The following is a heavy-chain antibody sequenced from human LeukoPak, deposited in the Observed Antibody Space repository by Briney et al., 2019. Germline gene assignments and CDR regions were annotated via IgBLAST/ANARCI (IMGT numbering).Heavy chain of an antibody. Sequence: PGGSLRLSCAASGFTFSSYWMHWVRQAPAKGLVWVSRINSDGSSTSYADSVKGRFTISRDNAKNTLYLQMNSLRAEETAVYYCAREELGSSLGFDPWGQGTLVTVSS. CDR3: AREELGSSLGFDP. CDR1: GFTFSSYW. V-gene: IGHV3-74*01. J-gene: IGHJ5*02. CDR2: INSDGSST. D-gene: IGHD3-16*01.